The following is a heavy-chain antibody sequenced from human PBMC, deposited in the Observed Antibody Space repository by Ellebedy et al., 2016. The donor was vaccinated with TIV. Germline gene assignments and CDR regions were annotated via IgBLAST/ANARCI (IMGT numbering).Heavy chain of an antibody. Sequence: ASVKVSXKASGYTFISYGIHWVRQAPGQRPEWMGWINAGNGNTKYSQKFQDRVTITRDTSASTAYMELRSLRAEDTALYYCARDGYNWIPFDNWGQGTLVTVSS. CDR2: INAGNGNT. CDR3: ARDGYNWIPFDN. J-gene: IGHJ4*02. D-gene: IGHD1-20*01. V-gene: IGHV1-3*01. CDR1: GYTFISYG.